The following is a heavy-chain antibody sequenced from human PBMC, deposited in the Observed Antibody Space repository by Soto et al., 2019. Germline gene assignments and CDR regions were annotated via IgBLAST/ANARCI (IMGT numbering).Heavy chain of an antibody. CDR2: IDPSDSYI. D-gene: IGHD2-2*01. Sequence: GESLKISCKGSGYNFTSYWVYWVRQMPGKGLEWMGRIDPSDSYINYSPSFQGHVTFSADKSISTAYLQWSSLKASDTAMYFCASRGYCSSASCYEMRYYGMDVWGPGTTVTVSS. J-gene: IGHJ6*02. CDR1: GYNFTSYW. V-gene: IGHV5-10-1*01. CDR3: ASRGYCSSASCYEMRYYGMDV.